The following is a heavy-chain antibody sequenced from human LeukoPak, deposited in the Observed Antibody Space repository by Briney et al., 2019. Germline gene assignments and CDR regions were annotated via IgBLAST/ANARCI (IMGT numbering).Heavy chain of an antibody. CDR3: ARLPWSDWYFDL. D-gene: IGHD2-8*01. CDR2: LYHSGRI. J-gene: IGHJ2*01. CDR1: DYSISSGYY. Sequence: SETLSLTCAVSDYSISSGYYWGWIRQPPGKGLEWIGSLYHSGRIYYNPSLKSRVTISVDTSKNQFSLKLSSVTAADTAVYYCARLPWSDWYFDLWGRGTLVTVSS. V-gene: IGHV4-38-2*01.